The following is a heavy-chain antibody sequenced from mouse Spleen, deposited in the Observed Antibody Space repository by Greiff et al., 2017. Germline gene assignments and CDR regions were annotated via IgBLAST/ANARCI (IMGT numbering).Heavy chain of an antibody. Sequence: QVQLQQSGPGLVQPSQSLSITCTVSGFSLTSYGVHWVRPSPGKGLEWLGVIWRGGSTDYNAAFMSRLSITKDNSKSQVFFKMNSLQPDDTAIYYCAKNSGSGYVGFAYWGQGTLVTVSA. D-gene: IGHD3-1*01. J-gene: IGHJ3*01. CDR1: GFSLTSYG. V-gene: IGHV2-5*01. CDR3: AKNSGSGYVGFAY. CDR2: IWRGGST.